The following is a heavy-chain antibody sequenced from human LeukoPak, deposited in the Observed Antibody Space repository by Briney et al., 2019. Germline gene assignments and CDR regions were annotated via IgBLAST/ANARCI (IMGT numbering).Heavy chain of an antibody. CDR3: ARGLSVGYCSSTSCSDWDYYGMDV. CDR2: ISAYNGNT. D-gene: IGHD2-2*01. Sequence: GASVTVSFKSSGYTFTSYGISWVRQAPGQGLEWMGLISAYNGNTNYAQKLQGRVTMTTDTSTSTAYMELRSLRSDDTAVYYCARGLSVGYCSSTSCSDWDYYGMDVWGQGTTVTVSS. J-gene: IGHJ6*02. CDR1: GYTFTSYG. V-gene: IGHV1-18*01.